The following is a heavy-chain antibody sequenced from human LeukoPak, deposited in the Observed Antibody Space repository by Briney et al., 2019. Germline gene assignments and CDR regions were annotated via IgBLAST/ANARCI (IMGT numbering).Heavy chain of an antibody. J-gene: IGHJ5*02. V-gene: IGHV3-23*01. CDR1: GFTFSSYG. Sequence: PGGSLRLSCAASGFTFSSYGMSWVRQAPGKGLEWVSGISGSGGSTYYADSVKGRFTISRDNSKNTLYLQMNSLRAEDTAVYYCVRDHSGWSLDPWGQGTLVTVSS. D-gene: IGHD6-19*01. CDR3: VRDHSGWSLDP. CDR2: ISGSGGST.